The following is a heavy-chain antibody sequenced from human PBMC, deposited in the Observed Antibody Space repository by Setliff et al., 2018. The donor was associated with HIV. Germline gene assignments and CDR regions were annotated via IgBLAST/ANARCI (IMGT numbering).Heavy chain of an antibody. Sequence: SETLSLTCTVSGGSISSGSYYWSWIRQPAGKGLEWIGRIYTSGSTNYNPSLKSRVTISLDTSKNQFSLKLNSVTAADTAVYYCARIGEWELLKGRAFDIWGQGTMVTVSS. CDR2: IYTSGST. CDR1: GGSISSGSYY. CDR3: ARIGEWELLKGRAFDI. J-gene: IGHJ3*02. V-gene: IGHV4-61*02. D-gene: IGHD1-26*01.